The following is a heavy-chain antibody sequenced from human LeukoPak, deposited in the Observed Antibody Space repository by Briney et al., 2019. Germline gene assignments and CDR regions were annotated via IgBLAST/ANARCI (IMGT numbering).Heavy chain of an antibody. CDR3: ARAPDYYDSSGYLPPDI. J-gene: IGHJ3*02. CDR1: GGTFSSYA. CDR2: IIPIFGTA. D-gene: IGHD3-22*01. V-gene: IGHV1-69*13. Sequence: SVTVSCTASGGTFSSYAISWVRQAPGQGLEWMGGIIPIFGTANYAQKFQGRVTITADESTSTAYMELSSLRSEDTAVYYCARAPDYYDSSGYLPPDIWGQGTMVTVSS.